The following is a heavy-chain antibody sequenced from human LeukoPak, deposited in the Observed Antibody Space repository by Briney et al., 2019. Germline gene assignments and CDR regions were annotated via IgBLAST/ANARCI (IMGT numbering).Heavy chain of an antibody. CDR3: AKDLNLYCSSTSCWGGFDP. CDR2: ISYDGSNK. J-gene: IGHJ5*02. Sequence: GGSLRLSCAASGFTFSSYGMHWVRQAPGKGLEWVAVISYDGSNKYYADSVKGRFTISRDNSKNTLYLQMNSLRADDTAVYYCAKDLNLYCSSTSCWGGFDPWGQGTLVTVSS. V-gene: IGHV3-30*18. D-gene: IGHD2-2*01. CDR1: GFTFSSYG.